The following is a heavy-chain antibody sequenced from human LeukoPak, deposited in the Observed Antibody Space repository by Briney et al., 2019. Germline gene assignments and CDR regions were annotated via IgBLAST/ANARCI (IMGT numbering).Heavy chain of an antibody. J-gene: IGHJ4*02. CDR3: ARGNRQLACYGSGSRLPFDS. Sequence: PSETLSLTCAVSGGSFSGNYWTWIRQPPGKGLEWVGEFTHVGDTNYNPSLKNRVSISVDTSENQFSLRLTSVTAADTAVYYCARGNRQLACYGSGSRLPFDSWGQGTLVTVSS. CDR1: GGSFSGNY. V-gene: IGHV4-34*01. CDR2: FTHVGDT. D-gene: IGHD3-10*01.